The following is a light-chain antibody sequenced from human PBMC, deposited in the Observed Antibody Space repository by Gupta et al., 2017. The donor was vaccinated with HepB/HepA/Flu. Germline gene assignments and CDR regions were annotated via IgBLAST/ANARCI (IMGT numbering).Light chain of an antibody. V-gene: IGKV3D-20*02. J-gene: IGKJ1*01. CDR3: QYEDYLPWE. Sequence: DTLLTQSPDTLSLSPGERATLSCRARQYIKGDFLVWYQQKPGQAPRLLLYAATRDATGVPDRFSGSGSGTEFTLTMNRLEPEDFAVYYCQYEDYLPWEFGQGTMVEIK. CDR2: AAT. CDR1: QYIKGDF.